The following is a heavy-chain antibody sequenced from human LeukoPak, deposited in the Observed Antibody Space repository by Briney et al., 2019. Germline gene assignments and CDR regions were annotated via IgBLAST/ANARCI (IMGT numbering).Heavy chain of an antibody. J-gene: IGHJ6*02. V-gene: IGHV1-2*02. CDR3: ARASGYYDSSGYIYYGMDV. CDR1: GYTFTGYY. CDR2: INPNSGGT. D-gene: IGHD3-22*01. Sequence: GASVTVSCTASGYTFTGYYMHWVRQAPGQGLEWMGWINPNSGGTNYAQKFQGRVTMTRDTSISTAYMELSRLRSDDTAVYYCARASGYYDSSGYIYYGMDVWGQGTTVTLSS.